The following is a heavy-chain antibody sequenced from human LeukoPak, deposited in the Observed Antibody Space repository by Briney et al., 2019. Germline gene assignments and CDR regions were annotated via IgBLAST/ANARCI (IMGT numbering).Heavy chain of an antibody. V-gene: IGHV3-74*03. D-gene: IGHD3-10*01. Sequence: GGSLRLSCAGSGFTFSVYWMHCVRQVPGKGPAWVSRISSDGSTTTYADSVKGRVTISSDTAPTTLYLQMDSLRVDDTAIYYCARDMKGGEASEIDSWGQGTLVTVSS. J-gene: IGHJ4*02. CDR3: ARDMKGGEASEIDS. CDR2: ISSDGSTT. CDR1: GFTFSVYW.